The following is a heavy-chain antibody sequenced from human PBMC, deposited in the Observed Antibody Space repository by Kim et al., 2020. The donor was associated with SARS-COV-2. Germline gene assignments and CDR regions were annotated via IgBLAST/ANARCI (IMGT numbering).Heavy chain of an antibody. CDR2: ISGSGGST. Sequence: GGSLRLSCAASGFTFSSYAMSWVRQAPGKGLEWVSAISGSGGSTYYADSVKGRFTISRDNSKNTLYLQMNSLRAEDTAVYYCAKNKRVVVTATIDYWCQGTLVTVSS. V-gene: IGHV3-23*01. D-gene: IGHD2-21*02. CDR3: AKNKRVVVTATIDY. CDR1: GFTFSSYA. J-gene: IGHJ4*02.